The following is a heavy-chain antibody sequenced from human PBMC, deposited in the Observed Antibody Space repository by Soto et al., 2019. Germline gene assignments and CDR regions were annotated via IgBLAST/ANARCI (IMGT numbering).Heavy chain of an antibody. CDR2: ISGSGGST. J-gene: IGHJ6*02. CDR3: AKDRIAYSGSRPPKDYYYYGMDV. CDR1: GFTFSSYA. D-gene: IGHD1-26*01. Sequence: PGGSLRLSCAASGFTFSSYAMSWVRQAPGKGLEWVSAISGSGGSTYYADSVKGRFTISRDNSKNTLYLQMNSLRAEDTAVYYCAKDRIAYSGSRPPKDYYYYGMDVWGQGTTVTVSS. V-gene: IGHV3-23*01.